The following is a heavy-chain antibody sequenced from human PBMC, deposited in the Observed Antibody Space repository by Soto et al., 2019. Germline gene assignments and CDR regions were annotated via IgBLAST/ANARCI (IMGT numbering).Heavy chain of an antibody. D-gene: IGHD5-18*01. J-gene: IGHJ6*02. V-gene: IGHV3-23*01. CDR3: AKDLIAYSSDYGMDV. CDR1: GFTFSSYA. CDR2: ISGSGGST. Sequence: SLRLSCSASGFTFSSYAMSWVRQAPGKGLEWVSAISGSGGSTYYADSVKGRFTISRDNSKNTLYLQMNSLRAEDTAVYYCAKDLIAYSSDYGMDVWGQGTTVTVSS.